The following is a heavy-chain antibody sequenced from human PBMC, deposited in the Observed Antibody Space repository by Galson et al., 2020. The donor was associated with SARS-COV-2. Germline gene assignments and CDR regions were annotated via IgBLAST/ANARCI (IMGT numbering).Heavy chain of an antibody. J-gene: IGHJ4*02. CDR2: ISYDGTNK. D-gene: IGHD2-15*01. Sequence: GESLKISCAASGFSFGTYAMHWVRQATGKGLEWVAVISYDGTNKYYADSVKGRFTIYRDNSKNTLYLQMNSLRAEDTAVYYCAIDVDVVPEGYLEHWGEGTLVTVSS. CDR1: GFSFGTYA. CDR3: AIDVDVVPEGYLEH. V-gene: IGHV3-30*04.